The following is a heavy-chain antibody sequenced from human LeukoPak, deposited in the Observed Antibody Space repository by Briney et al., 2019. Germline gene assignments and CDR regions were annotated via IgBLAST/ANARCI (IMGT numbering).Heavy chain of an antibody. CDR1: GFTFSNYW. V-gene: IGHV3-7*03. D-gene: IGHD7-27*01. CDR3: ARVSAGDYPDY. Sequence: GGSLRLSCAASGFTFSNYWMSWVRQAPGKGLEWVANIKEDGSEKSYVDSVKGRFTISRDNAKNSLYLQMNSLRAKDTAVYYCARVSAGDYPDYWGQGTLVTVSS. CDR2: IKEDGSEK. J-gene: IGHJ4*02.